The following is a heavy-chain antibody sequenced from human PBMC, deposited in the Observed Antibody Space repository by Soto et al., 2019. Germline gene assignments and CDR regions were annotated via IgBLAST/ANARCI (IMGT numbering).Heavy chain of an antibody. CDR3: ARIKWGLNYYNGMDV. D-gene: IGHD1-26*01. CDR1: GYSFSDYF. CDR2: INPKTAAT. J-gene: IGHJ6*02. Sequence: QVQLVQSGAEVKKSGASVKVSCKPSGYSFSDYFIQWVRQAPGQGLEWVAWINPKTAATNYAKKFQGTVSLTWDTSSTTAYMELTRLRPDDPAVYYCARIKWGLNYYNGMDVWGQGTTVIVSS. V-gene: IGHV1-2*02.